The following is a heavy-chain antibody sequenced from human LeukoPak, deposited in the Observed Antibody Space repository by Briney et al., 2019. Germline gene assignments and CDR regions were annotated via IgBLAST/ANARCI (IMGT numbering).Heavy chain of an antibody. V-gene: IGHV4-59*02. Sequence: SETLSLTCTVSGGSVSSYYWSWIRQPPGKGLEWIGYIYNSGSTNYNPSLKSRVNISVDTSKNQFSLKLSSVTAADTSVYYCARENSNSWYLDYWGQGTLVTVSS. D-gene: IGHD6-13*01. CDR2: IYNSGST. CDR3: ARENSNSWYLDY. CDR1: GGSVSSYY. J-gene: IGHJ4*02.